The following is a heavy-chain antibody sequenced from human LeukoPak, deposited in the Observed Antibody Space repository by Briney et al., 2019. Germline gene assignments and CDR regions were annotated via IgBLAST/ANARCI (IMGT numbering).Heavy chain of an antibody. D-gene: IGHD3-10*01. CDR1: GFTFDDYA. Sequence: GRSLRLSCAASGFTFDDYAMHWVRQAPGKGLEWVSLISWDGGSTYYADSVKGRFTISRDNSKNSLYLQMNSLRAEDTALYYCARDITMVRGVSDYWGQGTLVTVSS. CDR3: ARDITMVRGVSDY. V-gene: IGHV3-43D*03. CDR2: ISWDGGST. J-gene: IGHJ4*02.